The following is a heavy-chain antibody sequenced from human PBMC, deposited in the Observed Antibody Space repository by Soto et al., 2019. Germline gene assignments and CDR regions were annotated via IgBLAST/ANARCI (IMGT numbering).Heavy chain of an antibody. V-gene: IGHV1-8*01. D-gene: IGHD3-10*01. CDR1: GYTFTSYD. Sequence: QVQLVQSGAEVKKPGASVKVSCKTSGYTFTSYDINWVRQATGQGLEWMRWMNPNSANTGYAQKFQGRVTLTRNTSISTAYTELCNLRSEDTAVYYCASEGFRGMDVRVQGTTVTVSS. CDR2: MNPNSANT. J-gene: IGHJ6*02. CDR3: ASEGFRGMDV.